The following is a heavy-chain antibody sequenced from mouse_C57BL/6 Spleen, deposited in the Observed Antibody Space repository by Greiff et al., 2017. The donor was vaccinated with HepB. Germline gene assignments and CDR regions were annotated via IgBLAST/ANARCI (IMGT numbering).Heavy chain of an antibody. CDR2: IRLKSDNYAT. D-gene: IGHD2-4*01. J-gene: IGHJ1*03. V-gene: IGHV6-3*01. Sequence: EVKLMESGGGLVQPGGSMKLSCVASGFTFSNYWMNWVRQSPEKGLEWVAQIRLKSDNYATHYAESVKGRFTISRDDSKSSVYLQMNNLRAEDTGIDYCTRKSVYYEYDDWYFDVWGTGTTVTVSS. CDR3: TRKSVYYEYDDWYFDV. CDR1: GFTFSNYW.